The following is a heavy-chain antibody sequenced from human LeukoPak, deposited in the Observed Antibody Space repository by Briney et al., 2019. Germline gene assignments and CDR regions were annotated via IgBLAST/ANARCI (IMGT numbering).Heavy chain of an antibody. CDR1: GFTFSSYG. CDR2: IWYDGSNK. CDR3: ARVDYSNYSGVIDY. D-gene: IGHD4-11*01. J-gene: IGHJ4*02. Sequence: GRSLRLSCAASGFTFSSYGMRWVRQAPGKGLEWVAVIWYDGSNKYYADSVKGRFTISRDNSKNTLYLQMNSLRAEDTAVYYCARVDYSNYSGVIDYWGQGTLVTVSS. V-gene: IGHV3-33*01.